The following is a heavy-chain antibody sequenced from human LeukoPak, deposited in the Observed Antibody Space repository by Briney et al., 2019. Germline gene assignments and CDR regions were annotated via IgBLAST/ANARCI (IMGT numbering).Heavy chain of an antibody. D-gene: IGHD6-19*01. Sequence: GGSLRLSCAATGFTFSSYAMSWVPQAPGKGLEWVSDISGSGGSTYYADSVKGRFTISRDNSKNTLYLQMNSLRAEDTAVYYCAKGERYSSGWYNYWGQGTLVTVSS. CDR1: GFTFSSYA. V-gene: IGHV3-23*01. CDR3: AKGERYSSGWYNY. CDR2: ISGSGGST. J-gene: IGHJ4*02.